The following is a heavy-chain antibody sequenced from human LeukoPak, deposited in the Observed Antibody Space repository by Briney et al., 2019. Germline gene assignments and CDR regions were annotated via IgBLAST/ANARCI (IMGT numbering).Heavy chain of an antibody. J-gene: IGHJ4*02. V-gene: IGHV3-74*01. CDR1: GFTFSSYW. CDR3: ARDPQPIRFLEWSRPF. CDR2: INTDGSST. Sequence: QSGGSLRLSCAASGFTFSSYWMHWVRHAPGKELVWVSRINTDGSSTSYADSVKGRFTISRDNAKNTLYLQMNSLRAEDTAVYYCARDPQPIRFLEWSRPFWGQGTLVTVSS. D-gene: IGHD3-3*01.